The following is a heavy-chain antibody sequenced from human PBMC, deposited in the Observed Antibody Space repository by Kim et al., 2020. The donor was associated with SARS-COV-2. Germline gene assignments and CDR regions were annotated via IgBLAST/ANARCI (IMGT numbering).Heavy chain of an antibody. D-gene: IGHD2-2*01. CDR3: TAPLYCSSTSCPDGLEIHYYYYYGMDV. V-gene: IGHV3-15*01. Sequence: GGSLRLSCAASGFTFSNAWMSWVRQAPGKGLEWVGRIKSKTDGGTTDYAAPVKGRFTISRDDSKNTLYLQMNSLKTEDTAVYYCTAPLYCSSTSCPDGLEIHYYYYYGMDVWGQGSTVTVSS. CDR2: IKSKTDGGTT. CDR1: GFTFSNAW. J-gene: IGHJ6*02.